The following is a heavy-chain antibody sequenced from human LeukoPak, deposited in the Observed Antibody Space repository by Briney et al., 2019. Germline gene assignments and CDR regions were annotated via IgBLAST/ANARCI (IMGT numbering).Heavy chain of an antibody. Sequence: SETLSLTCTVSGGSISSSSYYWGWTRQPPGKGLEWIGSIYYSGSTYYNPSLKSRVTISVDTSKNQFSLKLSSVTAADTAVYYCARHPHCSGGSCYSGVGAFDIWGQGTMVTVSS. D-gene: IGHD2-15*01. CDR2: IYYSGST. CDR3: ARHPHCSGGSCYSGVGAFDI. J-gene: IGHJ3*02. V-gene: IGHV4-39*01. CDR1: GGSISSSSYY.